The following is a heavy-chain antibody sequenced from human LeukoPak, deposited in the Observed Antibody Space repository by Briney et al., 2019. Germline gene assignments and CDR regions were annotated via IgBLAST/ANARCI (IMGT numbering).Heavy chain of an antibody. CDR1: GYTFTGYY. V-gene: IGHV1-2*02. D-gene: IGHD3-3*02. CDR3: ARGISFPAREYYYYMDV. Sequence: ASVKVSCKASGYTFTGYYMHWVRQAPGQGLEWMGWINPNSGGTNYAQKSQGRVTMTRDTSISTAYMELSRLRSEDTAVYYCARGISFPAREYYYYMDVWGKGTTVTVSS. J-gene: IGHJ6*03. CDR2: INPNSGGT.